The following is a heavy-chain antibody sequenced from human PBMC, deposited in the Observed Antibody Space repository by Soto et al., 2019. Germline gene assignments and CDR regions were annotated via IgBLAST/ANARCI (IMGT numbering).Heavy chain of an antibody. CDR1: GFTLGNYW. V-gene: IGHV3-74*01. Sequence: EVQLVESGGGLVQSGGSLRLSSAASGFTLGNYWMHWVRQAPGKGLVWVSRINDYGTTINYAESVEGRFIISRDDAKSEVYLQMNNLRAEDSAVYYCARGGLEPFDYWGQGALVTVSS. CDR3: ARGGLEPFDY. CDR2: INDYGTTI. D-gene: IGHD1-1*01. J-gene: IGHJ4*02.